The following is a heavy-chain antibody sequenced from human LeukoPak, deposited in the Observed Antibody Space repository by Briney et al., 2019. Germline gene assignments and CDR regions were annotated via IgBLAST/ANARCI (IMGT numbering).Heavy chain of an antibody. CDR3: ARDQDIGYCTNGVCYTYSDP. Sequence: SVKVSCKASGGTFSSYAISWVRQAPGQGLEWMGRIIPILGIANYAQKFQGRVTITADESTSTAYMELSSLRSEDTAVYYCARDQDIGYCTNGVCYTYSDPWGQGTLVTVSS. CDR2: IIPILGIA. D-gene: IGHD2-8*01. CDR1: GGTFSSYA. J-gene: IGHJ5*02. V-gene: IGHV1-69*04.